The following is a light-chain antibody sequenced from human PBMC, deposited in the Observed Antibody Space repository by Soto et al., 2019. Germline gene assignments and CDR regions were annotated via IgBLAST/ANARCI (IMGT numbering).Light chain of an antibody. CDR1: SSDVGDYNY. J-gene: IGLJ1*01. CDR3: SSYTSSSALYV. CDR2: DVS. Sequence: QSALTQPASVSGSPGQSITISCTGTSSDVGDYNYVSWYQQHPGKAPKLMIYDVSNRPSGVSNRFSGSKSGNTASLTISWLQAEDDADDYCSSYTSSSALYVFGTGTKLTVL. V-gene: IGLV2-14*01.